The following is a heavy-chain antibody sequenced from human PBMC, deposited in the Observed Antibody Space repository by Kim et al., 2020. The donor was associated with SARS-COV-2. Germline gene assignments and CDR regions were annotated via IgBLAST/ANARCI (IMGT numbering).Heavy chain of an antibody. J-gene: IGHJ5*02. D-gene: IGHD1-1*01. V-gene: IGHV1-2*02. CDR3: ARGTRYWFDP. CDR2: GT. Sequence: GTNHAQKFQGRVTMTRDTSISTAYMELSRLRSDDTAVYYCARGTRYWFDPWGQGTLVTVSS.